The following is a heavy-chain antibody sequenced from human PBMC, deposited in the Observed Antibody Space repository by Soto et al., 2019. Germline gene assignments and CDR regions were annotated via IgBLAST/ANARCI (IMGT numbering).Heavy chain of an antibody. CDR1: GYSFTTYR. Sequence: PGESLKISCKGSGYSFTTYRIGWIRQMPGKGLEWMGIIYPGDSETRYSPSFQGQVTISADKSNTTAYLQWSGLKASDTSMYYCASTIAAAGLDGYGMDVWGQGTTVTVSS. CDR2: IYPGDSET. J-gene: IGHJ6*02. D-gene: IGHD6-13*01. CDR3: ASTIAAAGLDGYGMDV. V-gene: IGHV5-51*01.